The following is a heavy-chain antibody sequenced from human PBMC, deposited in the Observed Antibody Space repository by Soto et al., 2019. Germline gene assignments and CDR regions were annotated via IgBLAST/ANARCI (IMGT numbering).Heavy chain of an antibody. CDR1: GFTFSSYA. CDR2: ISGSGGST. J-gene: IGHJ4*02. CDR3: AKDSHYGSGSYYFDY. V-gene: IGHV3-23*01. D-gene: IGHD3-10*01. Sequence: GGSLRLSCAASGFTFSSYAMSWVRQAPGKGLEWVSAISGSGGSTYYADSVKGRFTISRDNSKNTLYLQMNSLRAEDTAVYSCAKDSHYGSGSYYFDYWGQGTLVTVSS.